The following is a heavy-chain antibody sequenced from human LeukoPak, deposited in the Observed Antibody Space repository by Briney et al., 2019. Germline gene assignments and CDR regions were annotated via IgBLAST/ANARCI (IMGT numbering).Heavy chain of an antibody. V-gene: IGHV4-39*01. D-gene: IGHD3-10*01. CDR3: ASMVRGRPETYYYYYMDV. Sequence: SETLSLTCTVSGGSISSYYWGWIRQPPGKGLEWIGSIYYSGSTYYNPSLKSRVTISVDTSKNQFSLKLSSVTAADTAVYYCASMVRGRPETYYYYYMDVWGKGTTVTISS. CDR2: IYYSGST. J-gene: IGHJ6*03. CDR1: GGSISSYY.